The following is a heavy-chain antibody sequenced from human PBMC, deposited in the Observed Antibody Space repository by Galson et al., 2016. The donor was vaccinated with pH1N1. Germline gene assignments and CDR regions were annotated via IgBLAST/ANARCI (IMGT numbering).Heavy chain of an antibody. Sequence: SLRLSCAASGFTFSSYWMSWVRQAPGKGLEWVANMKEDGSEKHYVDSVKGRFIISRDNAKNSLCLQMNSLRAEDTALYSCARRIYGGNSYWGQGTLVTVSS. CDR3: ARRIYGGNSY. CDR1: GFTFSSYW. D-gene: IGHD4-23*01. J-gene: IGHJ4*02. V-gene: IGHV3-7*01. CDR2: MKEDGSEK.